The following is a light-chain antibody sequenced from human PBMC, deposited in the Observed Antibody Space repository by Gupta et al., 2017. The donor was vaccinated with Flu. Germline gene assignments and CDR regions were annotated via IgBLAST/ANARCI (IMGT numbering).Light chain of an antibody. J-gene: IGKJ5*01. CDR1: QDINRW. Sequence: PSSVSASVGDRVTITCRASQDINRWLVWYQQKPGKVPKLLIVASSTLQSGVSSRFSGSGFGTDFTLTISSLQPEDFATYGCQQTANFPNTFGHGTRLENK. V-gene: IGKV1-12*01. CDR3: QQTANFPNT. CDR2: ASS.